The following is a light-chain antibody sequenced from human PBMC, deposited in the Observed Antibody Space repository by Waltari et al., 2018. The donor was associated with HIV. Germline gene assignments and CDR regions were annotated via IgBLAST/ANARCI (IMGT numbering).Light chain of an antibody. CDR2: DVN. CDR3: CSYAGSPTFVI. CDR1: SSDIGCYNL. J-gene: IGLJ2*01. V-gene: IGLV2-23*02. Sequence: QSALTQPASVSGSLGQSITISCTGTSSDIGCYNLVSWYQQYPGKAPKVIIYDVNKWPSGVSHRFSGFKAANTASLTISGLQAEDEADYYCCSYAGSPTFVIFGGGTKVTVL.